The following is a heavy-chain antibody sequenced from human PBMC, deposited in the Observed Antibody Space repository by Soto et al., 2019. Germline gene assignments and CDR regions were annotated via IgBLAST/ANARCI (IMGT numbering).Heavy chain of an antibody. CDR2: IYYSGST. Sequence: KASETLSLTCTVSGGSIRSYYWSWIRQPPGKGLEWIGYIYYSGSTNYNPSLKSRVTISVDTSKNQFSLKLSSVTAADTAVYYCARAILQPLLYYFDYWGQGTLVTVSS. D-gene: IGHD2-21*02. CDR3: ARAILQPLLYYFDY. J-gene: IGHJ4*02. V-gene: IGHV4-59*01. CDR1: GGSIRSYY.